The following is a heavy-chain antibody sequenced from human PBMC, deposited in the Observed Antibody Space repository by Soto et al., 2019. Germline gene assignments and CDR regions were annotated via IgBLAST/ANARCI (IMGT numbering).Heavy chain of an antibody. Sequence: QVQLVQSGAEVKNPGASVKVSCKTSGYTFTKYGVGWVRQAPGQGLEWMGWISGSSGNANYAEKFQGRITLTTDTTTSTAYIELRSLRADDTAGYYCAREMAGLGGEYDYWGQGTRVTVSS. CDR1: GYTFTKYG. D-gene: IGHD3-16*01. V-gene: IGHV1-18*01. CDR3: AREMAGLGGEYDY. CDR2: ISGSSGNA. J-gene: IGHJ4*02.